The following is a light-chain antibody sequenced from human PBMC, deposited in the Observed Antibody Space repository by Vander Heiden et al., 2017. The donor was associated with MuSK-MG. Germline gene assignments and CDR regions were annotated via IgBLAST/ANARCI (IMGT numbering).Light chain of an antibody. J-gene: IGLJ2*01. V-gene: IGLV8-61*01. CDR1: SGSVSPNNY. Sequence: QTVVTQEPSFSVSPGGTVTLTCGLSSGSVSPNNYHSWYQQTPGQTPRTLIYSTNTRSAGVPDRFSGSILGNKAALTITGAHTDDESDYYCVLYMGSGISVFGGGTKLTVL. CDR3: VLYMGSGISV. CDR2: STN.